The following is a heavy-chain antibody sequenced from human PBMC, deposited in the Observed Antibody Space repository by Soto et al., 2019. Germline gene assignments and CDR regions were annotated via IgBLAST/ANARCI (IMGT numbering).Heavy chain of an antibody. CDR1: GYTSTSYY. J-gene: IGHJ6*02. CDR2: INPSGGST. V-gene: IGHV1-46*01. Sequence: ASVKVSCKAPGYTSTSYYMHWVRQAPGQGLEWMGIINPSGGSTSYAQKFQGRVTMTRDTSTSTVYMELSSLRSEDTAVYYCARGGNWNGGDDYYYGMDVWGQGTTVTVSS. D-gene: IGHD1-20*01. CDR3: ARGGNWNGGDDYYYGMDV.